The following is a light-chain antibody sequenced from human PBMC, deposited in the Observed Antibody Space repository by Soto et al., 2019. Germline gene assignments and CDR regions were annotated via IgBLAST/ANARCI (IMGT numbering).Light chain of an antibody. Sequence: DIQMTQSPSTLSASVGDRVTITCRASQSISSWLAWYQQKPGKAPKLLIYKASSLESGVPSRFSGSGSGTEFTLTISSPQPDDFATYYCQQYNSYPITFGQGTRLEIK. V-gene: IGKV1-5*03. J-gene: IGKJ5*01. CDR1: QSISSW. CDR2: KAS. CDR3: QQYNSYPIT.